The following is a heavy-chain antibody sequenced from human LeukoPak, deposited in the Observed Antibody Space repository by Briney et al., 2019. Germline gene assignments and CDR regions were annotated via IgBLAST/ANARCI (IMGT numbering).Heavy chain of an antibody. D-gene: IGHD2-15*01. CDR3: AQFGPYCSGGSCPGPISPDI. V-gene: IGHV2-5*02. CDR2: IYWDDDK. Sequence: SGPTLVKPTPTLTLTCTFSGFSLSTSGVGVGWIRQPPGKALEWLALIYWDDDKRYSPSLKSRLTITKDTSKNQVVLTMTNMDPVDTATYYCAQFGPYCSGGSCPGPISPDIWGQGTMVTVSS. J-gene: IGHJ3*02. CDR1: GFSLSTSGVG.